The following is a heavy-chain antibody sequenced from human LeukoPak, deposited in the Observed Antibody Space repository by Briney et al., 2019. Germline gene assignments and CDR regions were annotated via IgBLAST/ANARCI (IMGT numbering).Heavy chain of an antibody. CDR3: ARVVRDDDYPGAFDY. D-gene: IGHD4-17*01. V-gene: IGHV1-18*01. CDR2: ISAYNGNT. CDR1: GYTFTSYG. Sequence: ASVKVSCKASGYTFTSYGISWVRQAPGQGLEWMGWISAYNGNTNYAQKLQGRVTMTTDTSTSTAYMELRSLRSDDTAVYYCARVVRDDDYPGAFDYWGQGTLVTVSS. J-gene: IGHJ4*02.